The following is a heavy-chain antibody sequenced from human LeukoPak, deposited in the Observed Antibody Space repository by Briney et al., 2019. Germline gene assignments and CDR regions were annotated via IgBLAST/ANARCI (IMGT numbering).Heavy chain of an antibody. J-gene: IGHJ4*02. D-gene: IGHD4-17*01. CDR2: INHSGST. CDR1: GGSFSGYY. Sequence: PSETLSLTCAVYGGSFSGYYWSWIRQPPGKGLEWIGEINHSGSTNYNPSLKSRVTISVDTSKNQFSLKLSSVTAADTAVYYCARGGYGDYWIDYWGQGTLVTVSS. V-gene: IGHV4-34*01. CDR3: ARGGYGDYWIDY.